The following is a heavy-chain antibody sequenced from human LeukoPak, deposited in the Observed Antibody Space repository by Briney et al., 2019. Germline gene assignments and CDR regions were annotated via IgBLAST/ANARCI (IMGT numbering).Heavy chain of an antibody. CDR2: IYYSGST. CDR3: ARVEYMDYDFWSGYSWYFDY. V-gene: IGHV4-39*01. D-gene: IGHD3-3*01. Sequence: SETLSLTCTVSGGSISDSNYYWGWIRQPPGRGLEWIGNIYYSGSTYYSPSLKSRVTVSVDTSKNRFSLKLSSVTAADTAVYYCARVEYMDYDFWSGYSWYFDYWGQGTLVTVSS. J-gene: IGHJ4*02. CDR1: GGSISDSNYY.